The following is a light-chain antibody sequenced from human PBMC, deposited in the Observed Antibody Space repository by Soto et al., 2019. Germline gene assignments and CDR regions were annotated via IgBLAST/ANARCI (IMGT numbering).Light chain of an antibody. Sequence: EIVLTQSPATLSLSPGERATLSCRASQSVSSYLAWYQQEPGQAPRLLIYDASNRATGIPARFSGSGSGTDFTLTISSLEPEDFAVYYCQQYGSSPPYTFGQGTKV. CDR3: QQYGSSPPYT. V-gene: IGKV3-11*01. J-gene: IGKJ2*01. CDR2: DAS. CDR1: QSVSSY.